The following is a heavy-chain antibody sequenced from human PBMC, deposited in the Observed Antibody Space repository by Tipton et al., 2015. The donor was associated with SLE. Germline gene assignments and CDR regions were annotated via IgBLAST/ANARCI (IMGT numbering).Heavy chain of an antibody. CDR3: ARGGVEDYGDYPGGEGDY. D-gene: IGHD4-17*01. CDR1: GGSISSHY. V-gene: IGHV4-59*08. Sequence: GLVKPSETLSLTCTVSGGSISSHYWSWIRQPPGKGLEWIGYIYYSGSTNYNPSLKSRVTISVDTSKNQFSLKLSSVTAADTAVYYCARGGVEDYGDYPGGEGDYWGQGTLVAVSS. CDR2: IYYSGST. J-gene: IGHJ4*02.